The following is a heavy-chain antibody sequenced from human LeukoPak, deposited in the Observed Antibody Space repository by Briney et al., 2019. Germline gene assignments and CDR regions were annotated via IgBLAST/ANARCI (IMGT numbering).Heavy chain of an antibody. CDR1: GGTFSSYA. CDR2: IIPIFGTA. CDR3: ARDHYDILTGYYHGYFDY. V-gene: IGHV1-69*13. D-gene: IGHD3-9*01. Sequence: ASVKVSCKASGGTFSSYAISWVRQAPGQGLEWMGGIIPIFGTANYAQKFQGRVTITADESTSTAYMELSSPRSEDTAVYYCARDHYDILTGYYHGYFDYWGQGTLVTVSS. J-gene: IGHJ4*02.